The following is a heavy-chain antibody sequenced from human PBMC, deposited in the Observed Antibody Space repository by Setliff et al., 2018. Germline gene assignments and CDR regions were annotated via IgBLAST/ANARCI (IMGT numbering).Heavy chain of an antibody. CDR1: GGSISSYY. CDR2: IYIGGSA. Sequence: TSETLSLTCTVSGGSISSYYWSWIRQPAGKGLEWIGHIYIGGSANYNPSLKSRVTMSIDTSKNQFSLKLNSVTAADMAVYYCAREQWLDPPGYYYMDVWAKGTTVTVCS. V-gene: IGHV4-4*07. D-gene: IGHD6-19*01. CDR3: AREQWLDPPGYYYMDV. J-gene: IGHJ6*03.